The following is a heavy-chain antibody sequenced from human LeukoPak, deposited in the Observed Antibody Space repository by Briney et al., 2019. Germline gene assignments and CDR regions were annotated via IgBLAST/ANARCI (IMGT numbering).Heavy chain of an antibody. V-gene: IGHV1-69*04. CDR2: IIPILGIA. D-gene: IGHD2-2*01. J-gene: IGHJ4*02. CDR3: ARDRARYCSSTSCYGDAFDY. CDR1: GGTFSSYA. Sequence: ASVKVSCKASGGTFSSYAISWVRQAPGQGLEWMGRIIPILGIANYGQKFQGRVTITADKSTSTAYMELSSLRSEDTAVYYCARDRARYCSSTSCYGDAFDYWGQGTLVTVSS.